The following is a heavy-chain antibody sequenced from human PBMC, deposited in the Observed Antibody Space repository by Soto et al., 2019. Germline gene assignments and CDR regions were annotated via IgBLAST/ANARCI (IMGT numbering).Heavy chain of an antibody. J-gene: IGHJ4*02. CDR1: GDTFSDYY. CDR3: ARGGHVVVVTAALDY. Sequence: QVQLMQSGAEVKKPGASVKVSCKASGDTFSDYYIHWVRQAPGQGLEWMGTVNPSGGHTTYSQHFLGRVTMTMDTSTSTLHMELTSLTSEDTAVYYCARGGHVVVVTAALDYWGQGTLVTASS. V-gene: IGHV1-46*01. CDR2: VNPSGGHT. D-gene: IGHD2-21*02.